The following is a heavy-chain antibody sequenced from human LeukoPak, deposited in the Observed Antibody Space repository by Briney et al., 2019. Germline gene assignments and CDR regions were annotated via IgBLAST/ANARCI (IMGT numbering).Heavy chain of an antibody. CDR1: GGTFSNFH. Sequence: GASVKDSCKASGGTFSNFHIAWVRQARGKGFEWMGGIIPLSGTPNYAQKFQGRVTITTDDSSTTAYMELRSLRADDTAVYYWARGRGQVVFDYWGQGTLVTVSS. J-gene: IGHJ4*02. CDR2: IIPLSGTP. D-gene: IGHD3-10*01. V-gene: IGHV1-69*05. CDR3: ARGRGQVVFDY.